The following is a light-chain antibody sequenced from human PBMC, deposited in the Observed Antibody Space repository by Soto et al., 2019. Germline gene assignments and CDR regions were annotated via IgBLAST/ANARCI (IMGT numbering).Light chain of an antibody. V-gene: IGKV3-11*01. J-gene: IGKJ5*01. Sequence: EIVLTQSPATLSLSPGERATLSCRASQSVRNSLIWYQQKPGQAPRLLIYDVSTRATGIPARFSGSGSETDFTVTISSVEPEDLAVYYCQQRYSWPITFGQGTRLEIK. CDR3: QQRYSWPIT. CDR1: QSVRNS. CDR2: DVS.